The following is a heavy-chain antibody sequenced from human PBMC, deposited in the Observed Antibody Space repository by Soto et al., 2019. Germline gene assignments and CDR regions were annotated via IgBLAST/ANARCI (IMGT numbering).Heavy chain of an antibody. CDR2: MSAYNGNT. CDR3: ARDRVEVVAGYYYYGMDV. D-gene: IGHD2-15*01. CDR1: GYTFTSYG. V-gene: IGHV1-18*01. Sequence: GASVKVSCKASGYTFTSYGISWVRQSPGQGLEWMGWMSAYNGNTNYAQKLQARVTMTTDTSTSTAYIELSRLRSADPAVYYCARDRVEVVAGYYYYGMDVWGQGTTVTVSS. J-gene: IGHJ6*02.